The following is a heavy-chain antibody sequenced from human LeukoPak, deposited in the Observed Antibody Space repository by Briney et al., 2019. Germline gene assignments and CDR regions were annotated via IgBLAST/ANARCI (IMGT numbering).Heavy chain of an antibody. CDR2: INSDGSST. CDR3: ARVYYGYFFDH. V-gene: IGHV3-74*01. D-gene: IGHD3-10*01. CDR1: GFTFSSYW. J-gene: IGHJ4*02. Sequence: PGGSLRLSCAASGFTFSSYWMHWVRQAPGKGLVWVSRINSDGSSTSYADSVKGRFTISRDNAKNTLYLQMNSLRAEDTAVYYCARVYYGYFFDHWGQGTLVAVSS.